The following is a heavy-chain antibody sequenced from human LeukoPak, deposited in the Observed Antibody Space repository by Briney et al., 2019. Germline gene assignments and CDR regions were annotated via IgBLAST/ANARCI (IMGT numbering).Heavy chain of an antibody. V-gene: IGHV1-18*01. D-gene: IGHD5-12*01. J-gene: IGHJ4*02. Sequence: GASVKVSCKASGYTFSIYAINWVRQAPGQGLEWMGWISAYNGDTNYAQILQGRVTMTIDTSTNTAYMELRSLRSDDTAVYYCARAGSAYDYGVPVMDYWGQGTLVTVSS. CDR1: GYTFSIYA. CDR2: ISAYNGDT. CDR3: ARAGSAYDYGVPVMDY.